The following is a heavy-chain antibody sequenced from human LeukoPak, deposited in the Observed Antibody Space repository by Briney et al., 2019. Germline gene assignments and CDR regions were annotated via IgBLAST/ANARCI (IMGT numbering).Heavy chain of an antibody. CDR2: INTNSACT. CDR3: ARWRNDGMDV. CDR1: VYTFTGYY. V-gene: IGHV1-2*02. J-gene: IGHJ6*02. Sequence: ASVTVSCKASVYTFTGYYMHWVRQAPGQGVESMGWINTNSACTNYAQKFQGRVTMTRDTSISTAYMGLSRLRSDETAVYYCARWRNDGMDVWGQGTTVTVSS. D-gene: IGHD1-1*01.